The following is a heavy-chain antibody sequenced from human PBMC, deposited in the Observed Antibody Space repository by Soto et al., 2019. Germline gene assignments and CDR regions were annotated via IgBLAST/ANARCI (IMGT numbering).Heavy chain of an antibody. CDR1: GGSISSCRYH. Sequence: SETLSPTCTVSGGSISSCRYHRTFSRHTTGKGLEWIGYIYYSGSTYYNPSLKSRVTISVDTSKNQFSLKLSSVTAADTAVCYCARGVDTAIFDCWGQGTLVTVSS. CDR2: IYYSGST. V-gene: IGHV4-30-4*01. CDR3: ARGVDTAIFDC. J-gene: IGHJ4*02. D-gene: IGHD5-18*01.